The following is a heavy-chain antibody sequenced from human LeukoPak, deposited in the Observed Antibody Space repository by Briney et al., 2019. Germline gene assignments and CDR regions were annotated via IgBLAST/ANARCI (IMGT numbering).Heavy chain of an antibody. J-gene: IGHJ3*02. D-gene: IGHD1-26*01. CDR3: ASDIVGATHGFDI. CDR2: ISSSGSTV. Sequence: QPGGPLRLSCAASGFTFSSYEMNWVRQAPGKGLEWVSYISSSGSTVYYADSVKGRFTISRDNAKSSLYLQVNSLRAEDTAVYYCASDIVGATHGFDIWGQGTMVTVSS. CDR1: GFTFSSYE. V-gene: IGHV3-48*03.